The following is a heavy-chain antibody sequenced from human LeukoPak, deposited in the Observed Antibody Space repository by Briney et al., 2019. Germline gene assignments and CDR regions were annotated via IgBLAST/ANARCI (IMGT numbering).Heavy chain of an antibody. D-gene: IGHD3-16*01. J-gene: IGHJ4*02. V-gene: IGHV3-30*18. Sequence: PGGSLRLSCAASGFTFSSYGMHWVRQAPGKGLEWVAVISYDGSNKYYADSVKGRFTISRDNSKNTLYLQMNSLRAEDTAVYYCAKDGGRFDYWGQGTLVTVSS. CDR3: AKDGGRFDY. CDR2: ISYDGSNK. CDR1: GFTFSSYG.